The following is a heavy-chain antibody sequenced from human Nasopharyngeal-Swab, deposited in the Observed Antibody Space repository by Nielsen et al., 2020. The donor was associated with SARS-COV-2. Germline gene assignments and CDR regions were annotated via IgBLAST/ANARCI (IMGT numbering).Heavy chain of an antibody. CDR1: GFTVSSNY. CDR3: AREGNYEDSSGYYSKYNYYYMDV. Sequence: GESLKISCAASGFTVSSNYMSWVRQAPGKGLEWVSVIYSGGSTYYADSVKGRFTISRDNSKNTLYLQMNSLRAEDTAVYYCAREGNYEDSSGYYSKYNYYYMDVWGKGTTVTVAS. D-gene: IGHD3-22*01. V-gene: IGHV3-66*01. CDR2: IYSGGST. J-gene: IGHJ6*03.